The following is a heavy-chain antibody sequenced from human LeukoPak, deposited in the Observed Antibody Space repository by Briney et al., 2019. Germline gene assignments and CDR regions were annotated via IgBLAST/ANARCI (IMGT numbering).Heavy chain of an antibody. CDR3: ARVCSSGRCLDY. Sequence: SETLSLTCTVSSHSISSGYYWAWMRQPPGKGLEWIGSINHSGSTYYNPSLKSRVTVSVDTSKNQVSLRLSSVTAADTAVYYCARVCSSGRCLDYWGQGTLVTVSS. D-gene: IGHD2-15*01. CDR1: SHSISSGYY. J-gene: IGHJ4*02. V-gene: IGHV4-38-2*02. CDR2: INHSGST.